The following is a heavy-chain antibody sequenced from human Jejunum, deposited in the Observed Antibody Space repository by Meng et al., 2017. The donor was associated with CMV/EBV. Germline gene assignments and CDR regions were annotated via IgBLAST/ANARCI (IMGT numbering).Heavy chain of an antibody. D-gene: IGHD4-23*01. J-gene: IGHJ4*02. CDR3: AKRSGYGANSFFDN. CDR1: GFTFSNSA. Sequence: GFTFSNSAMSWARQAPGKGLGWVSTISGSGSSTYYADSVRGQFAISRDNSENTVYLQVHSLRAGDTAVYYCAKRSGYGANSFFDNWGQGTLVTVSS. V-gene: IGHV3-23*01. CDR2: ISGSGSST.